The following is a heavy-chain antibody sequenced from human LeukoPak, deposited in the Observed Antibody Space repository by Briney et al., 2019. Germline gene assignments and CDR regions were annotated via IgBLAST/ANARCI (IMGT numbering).Heavy chain of an antibody. J-gene: IGHJ4*02. CDR3: ARHVICGGGNCHGAALDY. CDR1: GGSISGFY. D-gene: IGHD2-15*01. CDR2: IHASGTT. V-gene: IGHV4-4*09. Sequence: PSETLSLTCTVSGGSISGFYWSWIRQPPGKGLEWLGYIHASGTTSYSPSLKSRVTISVDSSKNHFSLKLTSVTAADTAVYYCARHVICGGGNCHGAALDYWGQGTLVTVSS.